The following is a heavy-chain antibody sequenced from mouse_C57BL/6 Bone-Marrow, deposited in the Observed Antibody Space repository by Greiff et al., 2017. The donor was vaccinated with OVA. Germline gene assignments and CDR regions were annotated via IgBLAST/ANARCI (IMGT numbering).Heavy chain of an antibody. J-gene: IGHJ2*01. D-gene: IGHD4-1*01. CDR2: IYPGSGNT. CDR1: GYTFTDYY. Sequence: QVQLKESGPELVKPGASVKISCKASGYTFTDYYINWVKQRPGQGLEWIGWIYPGSGNTKYNEKFKGKATLTVDTSSSTAYMQRSSLTSEDSAVYVCARGDWDYFDYWGQGTTLTVSS. V-gene: IGHV1-84*01. CDR3: ARGDWDYFDY.